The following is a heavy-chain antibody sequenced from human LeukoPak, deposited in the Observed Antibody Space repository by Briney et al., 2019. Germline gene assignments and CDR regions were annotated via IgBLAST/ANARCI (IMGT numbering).Heavy chain of an antibody. CDR2: IYHTGST. Sequence: SETLSLTCTVSGGSISSSNSYWGWIRQPPGKGLEWIGTIYHTGSTYYNPSLKSRVTISVDTSKNQFSLNLCSVTAADTAVYYCARYYYDSRLFDYWGQGTLVTVSS. CDR1: GGSISSSNSY. J-gene: IGHJ4*02. V-gene: IGHV4-39*01. CDR3: ARYYYDSRLFDY. D-gene: IGHD3-22*01.